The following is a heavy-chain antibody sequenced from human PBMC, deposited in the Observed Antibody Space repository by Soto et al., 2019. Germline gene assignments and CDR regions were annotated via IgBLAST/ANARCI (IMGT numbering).Heavy chain of an antibody. J-gene: IGHJ4*02. V-gene: IGHV3-7*01. CDR3: ASVAI. CDR1: GFTFSNYW. Sequence: EVQLVESGGGLVQPGGSLRLSCAASGFTFSNYWMSWVRQAPGKGLEWVANIKQDGSEKNYVDSVKGRFTISRDNAKNSLDLQMHSLRAEDTAVYYCASVAIWGQGTPVTVSS. D-gene: IGHD5-12*01. CDR2: IKQDGSEK.